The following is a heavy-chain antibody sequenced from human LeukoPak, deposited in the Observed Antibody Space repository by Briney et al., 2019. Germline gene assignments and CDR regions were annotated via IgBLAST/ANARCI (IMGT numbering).Heavy chain of an antibody. Sequence: GGSLRLSCAASGFTFSIYTMNWVRQAPGKGLEWVSSISSSSSYIYYADSVKGRFTISRDNAKNSLYLQMNSLRAEDTAVYYCAKRGEKYSNGWFIDYWGQGTLVAVSS. CDR3: AKRGEKYSNGWFIDY. J-gene: IGHJ4*02. D-gene: IGHD6-19*01. V-gene: IGHV3-21*01. CDR1: GFTFSIYT. CDR2: ISSSSSYI.